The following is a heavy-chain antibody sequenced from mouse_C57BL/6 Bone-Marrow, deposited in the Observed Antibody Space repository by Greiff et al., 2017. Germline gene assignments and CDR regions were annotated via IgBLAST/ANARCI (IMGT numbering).Heavy chain of an antibody. CDR1: GYTFTSYG. Sequence: QVQLQQSGAELARPGASVKLSCKASGYTFTSYGISWVKQRTGPGLEWIGEIYPRSGNTYYNEKFKGKATLTADKSSSTAYMELRSLTSEDSAVYFCARYYFYAMDYWGQGTSVTVSS. CDR3: ARYYFYAMDY. V-gene: IGHV1-81*01. CDR2: IYPRSGNT. D-gene: IGHD1-1*01. J-gene: IGHJ4*01.